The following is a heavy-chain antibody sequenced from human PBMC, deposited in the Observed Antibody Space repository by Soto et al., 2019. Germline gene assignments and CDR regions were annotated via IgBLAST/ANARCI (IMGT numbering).Heavy chain of an antibody. Sequence: GGSLRLSCTAAGFTFEEVAMHWVRQVPGKGLEWVSGISWNSGRKVYADSVKGRFTISRDNAENSLYLQMNSLRPEETAFYCCAKAYSQGIMKDLDYFDSWGQGALVTVSS. CDR2: ISWNSGRK. J-gene: IGHJ4*02. CDR3: AKAYSQGIMKDLDYFDS. CDR1: GFTFEEVA. V-gene: IGHV3-9*01. D-gene: IGHD3-16*01.